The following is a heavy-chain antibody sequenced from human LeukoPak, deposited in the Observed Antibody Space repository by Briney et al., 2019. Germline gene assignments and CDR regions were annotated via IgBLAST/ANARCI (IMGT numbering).Heavy chain of an antibody. Sequence: SETLSLTCTVSGGSISSYYWSWIRQPAGKGLEWIGRIYTSGSTNYNPSLKSRVTMSADTSKNQFSLKLSSVTAADTAVYYCARRHQLLGEDAFDIWGQGTMVTVSS. CDR3: ARRHQLLGEDAFDI. V-gene: IGHV4-4*07. D-gene: IGHD2-2*01. CDR2: IYTSGST. J-gene: IGHJ3*02. CDR1: GGSISSYY.